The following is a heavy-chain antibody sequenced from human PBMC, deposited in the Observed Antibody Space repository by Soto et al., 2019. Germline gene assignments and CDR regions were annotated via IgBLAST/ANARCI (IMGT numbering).Heavy chain of an antibody. V-gene: IGHV4-38-2*01. CDR3: GRSGDHYGSHIDS. CDR2: INHGGNT. Sequence: SETLSLTCGVSGYSITSGFYLCCSRQPPGKRLEWIGSINHGGNTFYNPSLRSRVTFSVDTSKNQVSLRLNSVTAADTAVYYCGRSGDHYGSHIDSWGQGTLVTVSS. J-gene: IGHJ5*01. D-gene: IGHD3-16*01. CDR1: GYSITSGFY.